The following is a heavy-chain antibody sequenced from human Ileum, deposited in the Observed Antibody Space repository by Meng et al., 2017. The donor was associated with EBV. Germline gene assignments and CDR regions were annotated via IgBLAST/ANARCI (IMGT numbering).Heavy chain of an antibody. CDR3: EGWRY. J-gene: IGHJ4*02. CDR1: GFTFSNAW. Sequence: DVLVGEPGGGLVKPGGSLGPSFAASGFTFSNAWMTWVRHAPGKGLEWVGRITSTTDGGTTDYAAPVKGRFTISRDDSKNTLFLQMDSLKTEDTAVYYCEGWRYWGQGTLVTVSS. D-gene: IGHD2-15*01. CDR2: ITSTTDGGTT. V-gene: IGHV3-15*01.